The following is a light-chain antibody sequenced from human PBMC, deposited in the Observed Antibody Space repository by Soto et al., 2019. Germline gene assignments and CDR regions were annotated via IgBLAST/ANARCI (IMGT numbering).Light chain of an antibody. CDR2: EGI. J-gene: IGLJ1*01. Sequence: SALTQPASVSGSPGQSITISCTGTSSTVGGFNVVSWYQQHPGKAPKVIIYEGIKRPSGVSNRFSGSNSGSTASLTISGLQAEDEADYYCCSYVGATTDVFGTGTKLTVL. CDR3: CSYVGATTDV. CDR1: SSTVGGFNV. V-gene: IGLV2-23*01.